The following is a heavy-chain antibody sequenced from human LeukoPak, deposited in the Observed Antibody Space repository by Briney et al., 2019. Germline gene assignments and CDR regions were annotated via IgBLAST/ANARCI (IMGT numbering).Heavy chain of an antibody. CDR1: GFNFTSSA. D-gene: IGHD3-10*01. J-gene: IGHJ3*02. V-gene: IGHV1-58*02. CDR2: IVVGSGNT. CDR3: AAGREFVLLWFGELLEDSDAFDI. Sequence: SVKVSCKASGFNFTSSAMQWVRQARGQRLEWIGWIVVGSGNTNYAQKFQERVTITRDMSTSTAYMELSSLRSEDTAVYYCAAGREFVLLWFGELLEDSDAFDIWGQGTMVTVSS.